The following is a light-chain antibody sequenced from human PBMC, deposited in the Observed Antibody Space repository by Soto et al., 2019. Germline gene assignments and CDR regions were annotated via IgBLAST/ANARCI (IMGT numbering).Light chain of an antibody. CDR1: QSIDTF. CDR2: AAS. J-gene: IGKJ5*01. CDR3: QQSDSTPVP. V-gene: IGKV1-39*01. Sequence: IQLTQSPSSLSASVEDRVTIACRASQSIDTFLNWYQQKPGKAPKLLIYAASTLQSGVPSRFSGSGSGTDFTLTIIRLQPEDFATYYCQQSDSTPVPFGQGTRLEIK.